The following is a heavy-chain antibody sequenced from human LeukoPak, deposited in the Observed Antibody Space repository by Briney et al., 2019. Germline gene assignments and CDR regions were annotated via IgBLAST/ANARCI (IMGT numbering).Heavy chain of an antibody. CDR1: GFTFSSYA. CDR2: ISGSGGGT. CDR3: AKDPAAAARVDYYYGMDV. V-gene: IGHV3-23*01. J-gene: IGHJ6*02. Sequence: PGGSLRLSCAVSGFTFSSYAMSWVRQAPGKGLEWVSAISGSGGGTNYADSVKGRFTISRDNSKNTLYLQMNSLRAEDTAVYYCAKDPAAAARVDYYYGMDVWGQGTTVTVSS. D-gene: IGHD6-13*01.